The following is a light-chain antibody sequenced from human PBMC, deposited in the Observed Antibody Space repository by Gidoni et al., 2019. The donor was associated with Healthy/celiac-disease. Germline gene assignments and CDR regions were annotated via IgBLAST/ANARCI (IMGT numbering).Light chain of an antibody. CDR2: AAS. V-gene: IGKV1-39*01. CDR1: QSISIY. J-gene: IGKJ1*01. Sequence: IQMTQSPSSLSASVRYRFTITCRASQSISIYLNWYQQKPGKAPKLLIYAASSLQSGVPSRLSGSGAGTDFTLTISSMQHEDFATYYCQQSYSTPRTFGQGTKVEIK. CDR3: QQSYSTPRT.